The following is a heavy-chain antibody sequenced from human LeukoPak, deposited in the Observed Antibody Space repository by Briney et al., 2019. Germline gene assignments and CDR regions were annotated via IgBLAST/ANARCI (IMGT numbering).Heavy chain of an antibody. D-gene: IGHD2-2*01. CDR3: ARGGYCTSTSCYLPDY. Sequence: ASVKVSFKASGYVFTDYHIHWVRQAPGQGLEWMGWINPDSGGTNFAQKFQGRVTLTRDTSINTAYMDLSSLTSDDTALYFCARGGYCTSTSCYLPDYWGQGSLVTVSS. J-gene: IGHJ4*02. V-gene: IGHV1-2*02. CDR1: GYVFTDYH. CDR2: INPDSGGT.